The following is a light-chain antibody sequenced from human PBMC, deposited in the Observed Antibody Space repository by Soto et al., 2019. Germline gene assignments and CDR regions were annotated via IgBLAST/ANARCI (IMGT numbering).Light chain of an antibody. CDR3: QQRSNWQLT. V-gene: IGKV3-11*01. CDR1: QSVSTY. CDR2: DAS. J-gene: IGKJ4*01. Sequence: IVLTQSPATLSLSPGERATLSCRASQSVSTYLAWYQQKRGQAPRLLIYDASNRATGIPARFSGSGSGTDFTLTISSLEPEDFAVYYCQQRSNWQLTFGGGTKVEIK.